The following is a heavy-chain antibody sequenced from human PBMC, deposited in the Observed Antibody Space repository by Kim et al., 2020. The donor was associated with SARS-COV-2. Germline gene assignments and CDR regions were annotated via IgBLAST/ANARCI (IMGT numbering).Heavy chain of an antibody. Sequence: GGSLRLSCAASGFTFDDYAMHWVRQAPGKGLEWVSGISWNSGSIGYADSVKGRFTISRDNAKNSLYLQMNSLRAEDTALYYCSKEGGGYSSSWYSGGHFDYCGQGTLVTVSS. J-gene: IGHJ4*02. D-gene: IGHD6-13*01. CDR2: ISWNSGSI. V-gene: IGHV3-9*01. CDR1: GFTFDDYA. CDR3: SKEGGGYSSSWYSGGHFDY.